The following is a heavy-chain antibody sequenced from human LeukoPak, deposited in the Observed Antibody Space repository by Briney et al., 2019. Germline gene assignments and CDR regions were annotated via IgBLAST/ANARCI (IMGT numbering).Heavy chain of an antibody. J-gene: IGHJ5*02. Sequence: SETLSLPCTVSGGSISSYYWSWIRHPPGKGLEWIGYIYTSGSTNYNPSLKSRVTISADTSKNQFSLKLSSVTAADTAVYYCARRGPGGWFDPWGQGTLVTVSS. V-gene: IGHV4-4*09. D-gene: IGHD3-10*01. CDR3: ARRGPGGWFDP. CDR2: IYTSGST. CDR1: GGSISSYY.